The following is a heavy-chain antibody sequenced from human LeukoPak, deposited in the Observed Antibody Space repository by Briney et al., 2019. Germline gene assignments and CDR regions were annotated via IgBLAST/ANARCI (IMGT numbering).Heavy chain of an antibody. CDR2: ISYDGSNK. J-gene: IGHJ4*02. V-gene: IGHV3-30*03. CDR1: GFTLNKHA. Sequence: PGGSLRLSCAASGFTLNKHAMSWVRQAPGEGLEWVAVISYDGSNKYYADSVKGRFTISRDSSKNTLHLQMNSLRAEDTAVYYCARRPGNWGQGTLVTVSS. CDR3: ARRPGN. D-gene: IGHD1-14*01.